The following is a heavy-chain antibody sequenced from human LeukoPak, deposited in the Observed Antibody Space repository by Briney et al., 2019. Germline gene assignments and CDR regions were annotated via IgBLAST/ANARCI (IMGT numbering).Heavy chain of an antibody. CDR2: IYSGGST. V-gene: IGHV3-66*01. J-gene: IGHJ4*02. D-gene: IGHD1-1*01. CDR1: GFTFSSYS. CDR3: ARDGDPDDPYYFDY. Sequence: GSLRLSCAASGFTFSSYSMNWVRQAPGKGLEWVSVIYSGGSTYYADSVKGRFTISRDNSKNTLYLQMNSLRAEDTAVYYCARDGDPDDPYYFDYWGQGTLVTVSS.